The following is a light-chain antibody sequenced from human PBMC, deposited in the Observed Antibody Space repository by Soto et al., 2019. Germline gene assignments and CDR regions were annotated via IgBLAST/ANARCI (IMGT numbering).Light chain of an antibody. CDR3: MQGTHWPPYS. CDR1: QSLVYRDGNTY. CDR2: KVS. Sequence: VVLTQSPLSLPVTLGQPASISCRSSQSLVYRDGNTYLNWCQQRPGQSPRRLIYKVSERDSGVPARLSGSASGTEFTLKISGVEAEDVGVYYCMQGTHWPPYSFGQGTKLEIK. J-gene: IGKJ2*03. V-gene: IGKV2-30*01.